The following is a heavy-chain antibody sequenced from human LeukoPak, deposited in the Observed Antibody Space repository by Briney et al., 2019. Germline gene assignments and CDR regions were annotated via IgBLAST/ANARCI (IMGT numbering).Heavy chain of an antibody. V-gene: IGHV3-43D*03. CDR2: ISWDGGST. CDR3: AKDSSGRGAYNPLFPYYYMDV. Sequence: GGSLRLSCAASGFTFDDYAMHWVRQAPGKGLEWVSLISWDGGSTYYADSVKGRFTISRDNSKNSPYLQMNSLRAEDTALYYCAKDSSGRGAYNPLFPYYYMDVWGKGTTVTVSS. D-gene: IGHD1-1*01. CDR1: GFTFDDYA. J-gene: IGHJ6*03.